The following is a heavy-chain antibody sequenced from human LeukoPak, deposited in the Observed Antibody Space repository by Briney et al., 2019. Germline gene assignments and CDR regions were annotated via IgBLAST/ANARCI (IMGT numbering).Heavy chain of an antibody. Sequence: PGGSLRLSCAASGFTFSSYGMHWVRQAPGKGLEWVAVISYDGSNKYYADSVEGRFTISRDNSKNTLYLQMNSLRAEDTAVYYCAKSSGWMLSSTVDYWGQGTLVTVSS. V-gene: IGHV3-30*18. CDR3: AKSSGWMLSSTVDY. D-gene: IGHD6-19*01. CDR2: ISYDGSNK. CDR1: GFTFSSYG. J-gene: IGHJ4*02.